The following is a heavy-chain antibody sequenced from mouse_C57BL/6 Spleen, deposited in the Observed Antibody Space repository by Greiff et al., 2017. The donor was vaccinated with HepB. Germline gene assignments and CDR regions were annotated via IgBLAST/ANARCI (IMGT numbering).Heavy chain of an antibody. CDR2: IYPGSGST. CDR1: GYTFTSYW. Sequence: QVQLQQPGAELVKPGASVKMSCKASGYTFTSYWITWVKQRPGQGLEWIGDIYPGSGSTNYNEKFKSKATLTVDTSSSTAYMQLSSLTSEDSAVYYCARFWGYDGYFDYWGQGTTLTVSS. V-gene: IGHV1-55*01. D-gene: IGHD2-2*01. J-gene: IGHJ2*01. CDR3: ARFWGYDGYFDY.